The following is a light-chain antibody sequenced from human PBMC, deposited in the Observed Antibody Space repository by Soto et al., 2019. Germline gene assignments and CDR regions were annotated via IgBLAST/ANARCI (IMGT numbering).Light chain of an antibody. J-gene: IGLJ1*01. CDR2: EVT. Sequence: QSVLTQPASVSGSPGQSITISCTGTSSDIGDYNYVSWYQQHPGKAPKLMIYEVTNRPSGVSYRFSGSKSGNTASLTISGLQAEDEADYFCRSYTSTSTLHYVFGTGTKLTVL. CDR3: RSYTSTSTLHYV. CDR1: SSDIGDYNY. V-gene: IGLV2-14*01.